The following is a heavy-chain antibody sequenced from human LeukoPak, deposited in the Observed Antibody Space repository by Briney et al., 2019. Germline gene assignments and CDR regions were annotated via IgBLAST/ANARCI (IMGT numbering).Heavy chain of an antibody. D-gene: IGHD2-15*01. J-gene: IGHJ3*02. CDR1: GFTFSSYA. Sequence: GGSLRLSCAASGFTFSSYAMHWVRQAPGKGLEYVSAISSNGGSTYYANSVKGRFTISRDNSKNTLYLQMGSLRAEDMAVYYCARYCSGGSCHAFDIWGQGTMVTVSS. CDR2: ISSNGGST. V-gene: IGHV3-64*01. CDR3: ARYCSGGSCHAFDI.